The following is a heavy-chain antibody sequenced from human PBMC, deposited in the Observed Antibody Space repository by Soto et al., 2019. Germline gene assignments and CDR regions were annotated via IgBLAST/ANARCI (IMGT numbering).Heavy chain of an antibody. CDR1: GDSVSSNSAA. V-gene: IGHV6-1*01. CDR3: ARDPCGGDCYSPEYFQH. D-gene: IGHD2-21*01. CDR2: TFYRSKWYN. Sequence: SQTLSLTCAISGDSVSSNSAAWNWIRQSPSRGLEWLGRTFYRSKWYNDYAVSVKSRITINPDTSKNQFSLQLNSVTPEDTAVYYCARDPCGGDCYSPEYFQHWGQGTLVTVSS. J-gene: IGHJ1*01.